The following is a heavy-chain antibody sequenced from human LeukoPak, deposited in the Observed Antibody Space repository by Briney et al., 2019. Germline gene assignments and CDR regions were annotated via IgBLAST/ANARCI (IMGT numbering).Heavy chain of an antibody. J-gene: IGHJ5*02. D-gene: IGHD1-1*01. CDR1: GYTFTSYY. Sequence: ASVKVSCKASGYTFTSYYIHWVRQAPGQGLEWLGIIDPSGGPTRYAQKFQGRVTMTRDTSTTTVYMEMSSLRSEDAAVYYCARDSRSWKTFDPWGQGTLVTVSS. CDR2: IDPSGGPT. CDR3: ARDSRSWKTFDP. V-gene: IGHV1-46*01.